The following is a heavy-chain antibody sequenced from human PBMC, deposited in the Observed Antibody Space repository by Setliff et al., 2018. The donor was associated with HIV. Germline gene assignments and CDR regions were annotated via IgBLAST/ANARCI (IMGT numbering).Heavy chain of an antibody. D-gene: IGHD3-3*01. Sequence: SETLSLTCTVSGGSIGSNYYWGWVRRPPGKGLEWIGNVHFGGSTYYNPSLDSRVTIHVATSKKQFFLSLSSVTAADTAVYYCARPALGIGGGSMFDSWGQGILVTVSS. CDR2: VHFGGST. CDR3: ARPALGIGGGSMFDS. V-gene: IGHV4-39*01. J-gene: IGHJ4*02. CDR1: GGSIGSNYY.